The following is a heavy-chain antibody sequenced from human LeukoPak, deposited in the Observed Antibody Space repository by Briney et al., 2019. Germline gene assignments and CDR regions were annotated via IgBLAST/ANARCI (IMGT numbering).Heavy chain of an antibody. CDR1: GGSISSGGYY. CDR3: ARFRGSSGPPGFDY. Sequence: SETLSPTCTVSGGSISSGGYYWSWIRQHPGKGLEWIGYIYYSGSTYYNPSLKSRVTISVDTSKNQFSLKLSSVTAADTAVYYCARFRGSSGPPGFDYWGQGTLVTVSS. J-gene: IGHJ4*02. D-gene: IGHD3-22*01. V-gene: IGHV4-31*03. CDR2: IYYSGST.